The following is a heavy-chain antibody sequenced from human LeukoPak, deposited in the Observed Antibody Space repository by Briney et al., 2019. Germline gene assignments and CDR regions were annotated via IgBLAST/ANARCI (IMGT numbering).Heavy chain of an antibody. CDR1: GFTVSSNY. Sequence: GGSLRLSCAASGFTVSSNYMNWVRQAPGKGLEWVAVISYDGSNKYYADSVKGRFTISRDNSKSTLYLQMNSLRAEDTAVYYCARRGKSSTRGAYYMDVWGKGTTVTVSS. J-gene: IGHJ6*03. CDR2: ISYDGSNK. CDR3: ARRGKSSTRGAYYMDV. D-gene: IGHD3-16*01. V-gene: IGHV3-30-3*01.